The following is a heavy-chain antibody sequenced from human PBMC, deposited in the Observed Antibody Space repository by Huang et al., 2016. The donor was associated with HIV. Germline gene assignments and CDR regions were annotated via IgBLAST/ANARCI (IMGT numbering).Heavy chain of an antibody. V-gene: IGHV3-30*18. CDR3: AKESRWYSDLDN. CDR1: GFTFNNFG. D-gene: IGHD2-15*01. J-gene: IGHJ4*02. CDR2: ISYDGSNG. Sequence: QVQLVESGGGVVQPGRSLRLSCVASGFTFNNFGMHWVRQAPGKGLEGVGVISYDGSNGHYSESVKGRFTISRDNPMDTLYLQMNSLRPDDTAVYYCAKESRWYSDLDNWGQGTLVTVSS.